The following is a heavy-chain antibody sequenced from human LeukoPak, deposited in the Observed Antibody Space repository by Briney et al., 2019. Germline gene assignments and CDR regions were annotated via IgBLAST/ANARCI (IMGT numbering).Heavy chain of an antibody. J-gene: IGHJ3*02. CDR1: GFTISSNY. V-gene: IGHV3-53*01. CDR2: IFNSGDT. CDR3: ARDPAPATGAFDI. D-gene: IGHD1-1*01. Sequence: GGSLRPSCAASGFTISSNYMNWVRQAPGKGLEGVSVIFNSGDTYYADSVTGRFTISRDTSKNTLYLQMNSLRVDDTAVYYCARDPAPATGAFDIWGQGTMVIIS.